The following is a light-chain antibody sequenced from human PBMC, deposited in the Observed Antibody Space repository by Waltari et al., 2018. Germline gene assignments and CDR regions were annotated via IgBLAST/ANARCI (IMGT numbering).Light chain of an antibody. CDR1: SSDVGGNNH. J-gene: IGLJ1*01. CDR3: CSYAGGYTYV. V-gene: IGLV2-23*02. Sequence: QSALTQPASMSGSPGQSITISCTGTSSDVGGNNHVSWYQQHPGKAPQLLLYAVSKRPSVSSTPFSGSKSGNTASLTISGLQVEDEADYYCCSYAGGYTYVFGTGTWVTVL. CDR2: AVS.